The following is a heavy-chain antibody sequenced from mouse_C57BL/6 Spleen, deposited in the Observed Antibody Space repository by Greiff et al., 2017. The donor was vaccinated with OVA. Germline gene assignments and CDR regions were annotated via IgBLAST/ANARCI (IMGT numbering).Heavy chain of an antibody. Sequence: QVQLKESGPELVKPGASVKISCKASGYAFSSSWMNWVKQRPGKGLEWIGRIYPGDGDTNYNGKFKGKATLTADKSSSTAYMQLSSLTSEDSAVYFCARDLLRGMDYWGQGTSVTVSS. D-gene: IGHD1-1*01. CDR1: GYAFSSSW. V-gene: IGHV1-82*01. CDR3: ARDLLRGMDY. J-gene: IGHJ4*01. CDR2: IYPGDGDT.